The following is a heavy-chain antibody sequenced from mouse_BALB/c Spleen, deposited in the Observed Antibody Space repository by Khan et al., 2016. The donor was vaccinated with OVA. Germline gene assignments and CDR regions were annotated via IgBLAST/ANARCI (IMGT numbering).Heavy chain of an antibody. V-gene: IGHV5-6*01. CDR3: ARQPGYYEGSAMDY. Sequence: EVQGVESGGDLVKPGGSLKLSCAASGFTFSTYGMSWVRQTPDKRLEWVATISSGGSYTYSPDSLKGRFTISRDNAKNTLYLQMSSLKSEDTAMYYWARQPGYYEGSAMDYWGQGTSVTVSS. CDR2: ISSGGSYT. D-gene: IGHD2-3*01. J-gene: IGHJ4*01. CDR1: GFTFSTYG.